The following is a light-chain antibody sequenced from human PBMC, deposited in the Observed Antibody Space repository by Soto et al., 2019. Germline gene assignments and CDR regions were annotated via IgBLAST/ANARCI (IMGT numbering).Light chain of an antibody. J-gene: IGKJ1*01. CDR2: GAS. V-gene: IGKV1-39*01. Sequence: DNQITQDQDSRSSSLVDIVTITCRASQTISSYLNWYQQRPGKAPKLLIYGASILQTGVPSRFSGSGSGTDFTLTISSLQPEDIATYYCQQSYSTPWTFGQGTKVDI. CDR1: QTISSY. CDR3: QQSYSTPWT.